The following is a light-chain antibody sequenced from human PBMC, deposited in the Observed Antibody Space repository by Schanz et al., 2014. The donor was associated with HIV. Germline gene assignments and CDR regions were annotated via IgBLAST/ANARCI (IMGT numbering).Light chain of an antibody. Sequence: EIVLTQSPATLSLSPGERATLSCRASQSVSSNFLAWYQQKPGQAPRLLIYAASTRATGIPDRFSGSGSGTDFTLTISRLEPEDSAVYFCQQYSNWPFTFGQGTRLEIK. J-gene: IGKJ5*01. CDR3: QQYSNWPFT. CDR1: QSVSSNF. CDR2: AAS. V-gene: IGKV3D-20*02.